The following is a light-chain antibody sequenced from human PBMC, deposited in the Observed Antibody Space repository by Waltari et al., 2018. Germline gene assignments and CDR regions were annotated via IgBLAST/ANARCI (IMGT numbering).Light chain of an antibody. CDR1: QSVLYSSNNKNY. V-gene: IGKV4-1*01. J-gene: IGKJ4*01. CDR3: QQYYNTPFT. Sequence: DIVMTQSPDSLAVSLGERVTINCKSSQSVLYSSNNKNYLAWYQQKPGQPPKLLIYWASTRESGVPDRFSGSGSGTDFTLTISSLQAEDVAVYYCQQYYNTPFTFGGGTKVEIK. CDR2: WAS.